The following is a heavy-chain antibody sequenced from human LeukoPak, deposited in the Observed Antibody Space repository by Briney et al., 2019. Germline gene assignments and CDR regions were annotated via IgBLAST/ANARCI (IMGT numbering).Heavy chain of an antibody. CDR2: ISYDGSNK. CDR3: ARPYYYDSSGYTVDY. Sequence: GGSLRLSCAASGFTFSNYGIHWVRQAPGKGLEWVAVISYDGSNKYYADSVKGRFTISRDNSKNTLYLQMNSLRAEDTAVYYCARPYYYDSSGYTVDYWGQGTLVTVSS. V-gene: IGHV3-30*03. J-gene: IGHJ4*02. CDR1: GFTFSNYG. D-gene: IGHD3-22*01.